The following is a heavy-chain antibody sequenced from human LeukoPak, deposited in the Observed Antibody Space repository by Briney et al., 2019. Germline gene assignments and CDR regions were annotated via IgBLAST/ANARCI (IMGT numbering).Heavy chain of an antibody. V-gene: IGHV3-7*01. CDR3: ATGRSCTTCYLPDY. CDR1: GFTFSSSW. D-gene: IGHD2-2*01. J-gene: IGHJ4*02. CDR2: INQDGGEK. Sequence: PGGSLRLSCAASGFTFSSSWMSWVRQAPGKELEWVANINQDGGEKYYVDSVKGRFTISRDNAKNSLYLQMNSLRAEDTAEYHCATGRSCTTCYLPDYWGQGTLVTVSS.